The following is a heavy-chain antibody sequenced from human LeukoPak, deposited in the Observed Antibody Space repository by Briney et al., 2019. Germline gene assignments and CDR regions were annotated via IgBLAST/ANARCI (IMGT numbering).Heavy chain of an antibody. D-gene: IGHD3-10*01. V-gene: IGHV1-8*01. CDR2: MNPNSGNT. CDR3: ARDYYGSEEAFDY. CDR1: GYTFTSYD. Sequence: ASVKVSCKASGYTFTSYDINWVRQATGQGLEWMGWMNPNSGNTGYAQKFQGRVTMTRNTSTSTAYMELSSLRSEDTAVYYCARDYYGSEEAFDYWGQGTLVTVSS. J-gene: IGHJ4*02.